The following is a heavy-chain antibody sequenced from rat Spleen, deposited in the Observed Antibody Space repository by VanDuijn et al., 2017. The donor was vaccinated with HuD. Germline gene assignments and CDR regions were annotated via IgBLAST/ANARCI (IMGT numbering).Heavy chain of an antibody. D-gene: IGHD1-11*01. Sequence: QVQLKESGPGLMQSSETLSLTCTVSGFSLTTNGVGWLRQPLGRGLMWMGTIWPSGSTNYNLAVQSRLSISRDTSKSQVFLKMNSLQTEDTATYYCARGEGFGGYRPNWFAYWGQGTLVTVSS. V-gene: IGHV2-72*01. CDR1: GFSLTTNG. J-gene: IGHJ3*01. CDR3: ARGEGFGGYRPNWFAY. CDR2: IWPSGST.